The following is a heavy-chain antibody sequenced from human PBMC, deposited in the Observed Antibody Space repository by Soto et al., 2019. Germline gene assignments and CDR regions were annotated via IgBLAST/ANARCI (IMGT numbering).Heavy chain of an antibody. CDR1: GFTFSSYA. CDR3: ARDDPGVVYYYDSSGIFDY. D-gene: IGHD3-22*01. CDR2: ISYDGSNK. Sequence: QVQLVESGGGVVQPGRSLRLSCAASGFTFSSYAMHWVRQAPGKGLEWVAVISYDGSNKYYADSVKGRFTISRDNSKNTLYLQMSSLRAEDTAVYYCARDDPGVVYYYDSSGIFDYWGQGTLVTVSS. V-gene: IGHV3-30-3*01. J-gene: IGHJ4*02.